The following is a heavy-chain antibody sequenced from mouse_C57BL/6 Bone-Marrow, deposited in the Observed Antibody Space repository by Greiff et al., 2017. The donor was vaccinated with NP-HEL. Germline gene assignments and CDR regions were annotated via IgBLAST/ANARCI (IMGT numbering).Heavy chain of an antibody. D-gene: IGHD1-1*01. Sequence: QVQLQQPGAELVMPGASVKLSCKASGYTFTSYWMHWVKQRPGQGLEWIGEIDPSDSYTNYNQKFKGQSTLTVDKSSSTAYMQLSSLTSEDSAVYYCAREGELLRPFAYWGQGTLVTVSA. V-gene: IGHV1-69*01. CDR3: AREGELLRPFAY. CDR1: GYTFTSYW. J-gene: IGHJ3*01. CDR2: IDPSDSYT.